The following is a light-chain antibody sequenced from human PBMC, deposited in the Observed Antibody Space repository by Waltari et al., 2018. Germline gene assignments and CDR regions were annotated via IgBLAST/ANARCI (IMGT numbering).Light chain of an antibody. CDR3: QQYYTYPLT. CDR2: KAS. V-gene: IGKV1-5*03. CDR1: QNINTL. Sequence: DIQMTQSPSTLSTSVGKGDRVTITCRASQNINTLLAWYQHKPGKAPKVLVYKASNLESGVPSRFSGSGSGTEFTLTISNLQPDDFATYYCQQYYTYPLTFGGGTRVEIK. J-gene: IGKJ4*01.